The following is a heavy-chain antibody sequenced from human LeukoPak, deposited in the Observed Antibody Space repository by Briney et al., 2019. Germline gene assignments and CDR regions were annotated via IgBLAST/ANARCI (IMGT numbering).Heavy chain of an antibody. CDR1: GGSFSGYY. V-gene: IGHV4-34*01. Sequence: PSETLSLTCAVHGGSFSGYYWSWIRQPPGKGLEWIGEINHSGSTNYNPSLKSRVTISVDTSKNQFSLKLSSVTAADTAVYYCAREGYSRTFDYWGQGTLVTVSS. D-gene: IGHD2-15*01. CDR2: INHSGST. CDR3: AREGYSRTFDY. J-gene: IGHJ4*02.